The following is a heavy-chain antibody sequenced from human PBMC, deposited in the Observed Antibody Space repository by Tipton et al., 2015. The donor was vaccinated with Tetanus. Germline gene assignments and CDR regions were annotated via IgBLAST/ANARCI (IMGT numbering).Heavy chain of an antibody. D-gene: IGHD3-22*01. V-gene: IGHV4-39*07. CDR1: GGSISSSYYY. CDR3: ARRGDYVFYYESSGYLWGAAFDI. CDR2: LDYSGNT. J-gene: IGHJ3*02. Sequence: TLSLTCTVSGGSISSSYYYWGWIRQPPGKGLEWIGSLDYSGNTYYNSSLKSRVTMSVDNSKNQFSLKLNSVTAADTAVYYCARRGDYVFYYESSGYLWGAAFDIWGQGTMVSVSA.